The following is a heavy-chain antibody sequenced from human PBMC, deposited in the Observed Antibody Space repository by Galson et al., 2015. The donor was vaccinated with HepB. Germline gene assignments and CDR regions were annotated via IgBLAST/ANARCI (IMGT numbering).Heavy chain of an antibody. CDR1: GFSLTTRGMR. D-gene: IGHD5-12*01. CDR3: TRMSVGYTGYDTSIDY. J-gene: IGHJ4*02. CDR2: IDWVGDK. Sequence: ALVKPTQTLTLTCTFSGFSLTTRGMRVSWIRQPPGKALEWLGRIDWVGDKFYRTFLKTRLTISKDTSRNQVVLTMTNMDPVDTAAYYCTRMSVGYTGYDTSIDYWGQGTLVTASS. V-gene: IGHV2-70*04.